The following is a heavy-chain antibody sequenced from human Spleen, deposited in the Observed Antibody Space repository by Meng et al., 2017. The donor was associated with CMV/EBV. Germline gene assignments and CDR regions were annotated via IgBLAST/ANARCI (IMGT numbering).Heavy chain of an antibody. V-gene: IGHV5-51*01. CDR2: IYPGDSDT. J-gene: IGHJ5*02. CDR3: ARLPAINWFDP. CDR1: GYSFPNYW. Sequence: GESLKISCKGSGYSFPNYWIGWVRQVPGKGLEWMGIIYPGDSDTRYSPSFQGQVTISVDKSIRTAYLQWNSLKASDTAMYYCARLPAINWFDPWGQGTLVTVSS.